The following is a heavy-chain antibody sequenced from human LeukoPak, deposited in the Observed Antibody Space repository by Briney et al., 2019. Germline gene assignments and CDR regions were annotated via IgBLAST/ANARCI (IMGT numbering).Heavy chain of an antibody. Sequence: PGGSLRLSCAASGFTFRTYWMHWVRQPPGKGLVWVSRISPDGSTTTYADSVKGRFTISRDNSKNTLYLQMNSLRAEDTAVYYCAKAETVTQRGYFDYWGQGTLVTVSS. CDR3: AKAETVTQRGYFDY. D-gene: IGHD4-17*01. V-gene: IGHV3-74*01. CDR2: ISPDGSTT. CDR1: GFTFRTYW. J-gene: IGHJ4*02.